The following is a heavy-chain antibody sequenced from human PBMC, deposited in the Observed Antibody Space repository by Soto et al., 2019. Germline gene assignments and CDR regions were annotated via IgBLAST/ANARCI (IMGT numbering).Heavy chain of an antibody. D-gene: IGHD3-10*01. Sequence: GWSLRLSCVSSVVTFGSRAMSWVRQAPGEGLEWVSTITDTGGDAKYADSVRGRFTISRDNSKNTLHLQMSSLRAEDSAVYYCARGSTDSYPGSRIFDFWGRGTLVTVSS. J-gene: IGHJ4*02. V-gene: IGHV3-23*01. CDR3: ARGSTDSYPGSRIFDF. CDR1: VVTFGSRA. CDR2: ITDTGGDA.